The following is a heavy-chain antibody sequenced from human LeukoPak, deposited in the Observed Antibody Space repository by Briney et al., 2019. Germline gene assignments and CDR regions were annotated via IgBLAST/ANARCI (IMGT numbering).Heavy chain of an antibody. CDR1: KFMFSAYN. J-gene: IGHJ4*02. Sequence: PGRSLRLSCAASKFMFSAYNMHWVRQVPGKGLEWLAIISHDGNTGHYADSVKGRFTISRDNSKETVDLQMNSLRADDTAVYYCARDFNWAFDYWGQGTLVTVSS. CDR3: ARDFNWAFDY. CDR2: ISHDGNTG. V-gene: IGHV3-30-3*01. D-gene: IGHD3-16*01.